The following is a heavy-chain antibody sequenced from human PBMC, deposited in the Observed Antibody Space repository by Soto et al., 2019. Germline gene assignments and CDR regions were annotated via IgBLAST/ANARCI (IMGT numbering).Heavy chain of an antibody. D-gene: IGHD2-15*01. V-gene: IGHV1-69*19. CDR2: ISPMFGAA. CDR3: AREVHLHSRAFDY. J-gene: IGHJ4*02. CDR1: GGTFNTYA. Sequence: QVQLVQSGAEMKKPGSSVKVSCQSSGGTFNTYAMNWVRQAPGQGPEWMGDISPMFGAANYAPKLHGRVTMTADESTGTAYMQQSRLTSEDTARYFCAREVHLHSRAFDYCGQRTRVTVSS.